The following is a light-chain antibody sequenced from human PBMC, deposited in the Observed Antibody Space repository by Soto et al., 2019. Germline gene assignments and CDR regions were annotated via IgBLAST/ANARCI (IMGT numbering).Light chain of an antibody. CDR2: DAS. V-gene: IGKV1-5*01. CDR1: QSISSW. CDR3: QQYNSPVYT. Sequence: DIQMTQSPSTLSASVGDRVTITCRASQSISSWLAWYQQKPGKAPKLLIYDASSLESGVPSRFSGSGSGTEFTLTISSLQPDDFATYYCQQYNSPVYTFGQGTKREIK. J-gene: IGKJ2*01.